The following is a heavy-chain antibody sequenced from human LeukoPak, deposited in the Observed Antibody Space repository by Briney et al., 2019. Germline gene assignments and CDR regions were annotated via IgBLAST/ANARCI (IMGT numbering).Heavy chain of an antibody. Sequence: GESLKISCKASGYTFTSYGISWVRQAPGQGLEWMGWISAYNGNTNYAQKLQGRVTMTTDTSTSTAYMELRSLRSDDTAVYYCARDQRWGHIVVVTATPGDYWGQGTLVTVSS. CDR2: ISAYNGNT. CDR1: GYTFTSYG. D-gene: IGHD2-21*02. CDR3: ARDQRWGHIVVVTATPGDY. J-gene: IGHJ4*02. V-gene: IGHV1-18*01.